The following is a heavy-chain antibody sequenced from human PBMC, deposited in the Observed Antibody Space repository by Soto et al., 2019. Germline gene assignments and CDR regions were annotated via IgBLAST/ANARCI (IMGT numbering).Heavy chain of an antibody. CDR3: AMQPRWFDP. CDR1: EFTFSNYW. V-gene: IGHV3-74*01. J-gene: IGHJ5*02. Sequence: EVQLVESGGGLVQPGGSLRLSCAASEFTFSNYWMHWVRQAPGKGLVWVSRINSDGSSTDYADSVKGRFTISRDSAKNTLYLQMNSLRVEDTAVYYCAMQPRWFDPWGQGTLVTVSS. CDR2: INSDGSST.